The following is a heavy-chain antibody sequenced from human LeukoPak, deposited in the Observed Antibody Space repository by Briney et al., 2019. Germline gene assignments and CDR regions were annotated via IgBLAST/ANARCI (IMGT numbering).Heavy chain of an antibody. Sequence: GASVKVSCKASGYTFISYGISWVRQAPGRGLEWMGWVSAYNGNTNYAQNLQGRVTMTTDTSTSTAYMELRSLRSDDTAVYYCARAALYDYVWGSYRLDYWGQGTLVTVSS. J-gene: IGHJ4*02. CDR1: GYTFISYG. CDR3: ARAALYDYVWGSYRLDY. CDR2: VSAYNGNT. D-gene: IGHD3-16*02. V-gene: IGHV1-18*01.